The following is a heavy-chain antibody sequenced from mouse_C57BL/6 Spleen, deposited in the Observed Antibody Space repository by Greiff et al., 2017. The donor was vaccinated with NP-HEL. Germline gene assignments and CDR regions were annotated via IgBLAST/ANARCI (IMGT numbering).Heavy chain of an antibody. D-gene: IGHD2-12*01. CDR3: TRSYLTRAWFAY. CDR2: IDPETGGT. V-gene: IGHV1-15*01. CDR1: GYTFTDYE. Sequence: VQLQQSGAELVRPGASVTLSCKASGYTFTDYEMHWVKQTPVHGLEWIGAIDPETGGTAYNQKFKGKAILTADKSSSTAYMELRSLTSEDSAVYYCTRSYLTRAWFAYWGQGTLVTVSA. J-gene: IGHJ3*01.